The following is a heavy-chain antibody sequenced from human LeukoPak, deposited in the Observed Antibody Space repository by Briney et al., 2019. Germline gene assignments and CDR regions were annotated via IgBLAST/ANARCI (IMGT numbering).Heavy chain of an antibody. CDR3: ANLGF. D-gene: IGHD2-15*01. Sequence: GRSLRLSCAASGFKFDEYAMHWVRQAPGKGLEWVAGITWNSGSLGYADSVKGRFAISRDNAKMSLYLQMNSLRPEDTALYYCANLGFWGQGTLVPVSS. CDR1: GFKFDEYA. CDR2: ITWNSGSL. V-gene: IGHV3-9*01. J-gene: IGHJ4*02.